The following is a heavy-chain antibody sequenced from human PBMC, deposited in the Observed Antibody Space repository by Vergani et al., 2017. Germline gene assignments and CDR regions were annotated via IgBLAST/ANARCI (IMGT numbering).Heavy chain of an antibody. Sequence: QVQLVQSGAEVKKPGSSVKVSCKASGGTFSSYAISWVRQAPGQGLDWMGGFIPIFGTANYAQKFKVRVTITADESTSTAYMELSSLRSEDTAVYYCARAAPQGTVDTYFDYWGQGTLVTVSS. D-gene: IGHD4-23*01. CDR3: ARAAPQGTVDTYFDY. V-gene: IGHV1-69*12. CDR2: FIPIFGTA. J-gene: IGHJ4*02. CDR1: GGTFSSYA.